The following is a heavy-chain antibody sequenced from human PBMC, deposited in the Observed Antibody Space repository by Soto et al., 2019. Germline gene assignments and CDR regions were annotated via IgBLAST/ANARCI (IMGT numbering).Heavy chain of an antibody. D-gene: IGHD2-2*01. CDR2: IIPIFGTA. V-gene: IGHV1-69*01. CDR1: GGTFSSYA. Sequence: QVQLVQSEAEVKKPGSSVKVSCKASGGTFSSYAISWVRQAPGQGLEWMGGIIPIFGTANYAQKFQGRVTITADESTSTAYMELSSLRSEDTAVYYCARKGGCSSTSCPLTYYYYGMDVWGQGTTVTVSS. J-gene: IGHJ6*02. CDR3: ARKGGCSSTSCPLTYYYYGMDV.